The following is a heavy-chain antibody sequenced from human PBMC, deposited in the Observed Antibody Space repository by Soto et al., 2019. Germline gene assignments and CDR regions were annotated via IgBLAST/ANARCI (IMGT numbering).Heavy chain of an antibody. J-gene: IGHJ5*02. D-gene: IGHD2-21*02. CDR2: ISAYGGNT. CDR3: AGDQAYGDPGAWLDT. V-gene: IGHV1-18*04. CDR1: GYIFSSHG. Sequence: ASVKVSCKASGYIFSSHGINWVRQAPGQGLEWMGWISAYGGNTNYAQNFQDRVTMTTDTSTRTAYMELRSLRSDDTAVYYCAGDQAYGDPGAWLDTWGQGTLVTVSS.